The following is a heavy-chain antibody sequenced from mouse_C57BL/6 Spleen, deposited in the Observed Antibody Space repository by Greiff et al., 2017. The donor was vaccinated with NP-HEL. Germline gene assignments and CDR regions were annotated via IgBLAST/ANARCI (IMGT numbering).Heavy chain of an antibody. D-gene: IGHD2-2*01. J-gene: IGHJ1*03. V-gene: IGHV1-64*01. CDR1: GYTFTSYW. CDR3: GWLRRDHWYFDV. CDR2: IHPNSGST. Sequence: QVQLQQPGAELVKPGASVKLSCKASGYTFTSYWMHWVKQRPGQGLEWIGMIHPNSGSTNYNEKFKSKATLTVDKSSSTAYMQLSSLTSEDSAVYYCGWLRRDHWYFDVWGTGTTVTVSS.